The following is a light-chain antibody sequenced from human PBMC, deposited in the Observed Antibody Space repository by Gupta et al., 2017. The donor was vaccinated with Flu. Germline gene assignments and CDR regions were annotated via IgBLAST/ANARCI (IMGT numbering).Light chain of an antibody. Sequence: DVVMTQSPPFLHVTLGQPPSIPCRSSQGLVYRDRSTYLHWFHQRPRQSPRRLIYLASRRESGVPDRFSGSGSGTDFTLRISRVEAEDVALYYCMQGAHWPRAFGQGTKVEIK. V-gene: IGKV2-30*01. CDR1: QGLVYRDRSTY. CDR2: LAS. J-gene: IGKJ1*01. CDR3: MQGAHWPRA.